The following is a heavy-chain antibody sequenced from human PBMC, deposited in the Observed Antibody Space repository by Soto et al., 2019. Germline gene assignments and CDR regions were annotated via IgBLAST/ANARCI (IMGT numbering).Heavy chain of an antibody. D-gene: IGHD5-12*01. V-gene: IGHV4-59*11. Sequence: SQTLSLTCTVSGGSISSHYWSLIRQPPGKGLEWIGYIYYSGSTNYNPSLKSRVTISVDTSKNQFSLKLSSVTAADTAVYYCARDAYVSRYGLRRRYFDLWGRGTLVTVSS. J-gene: IGHJ2*01. CDR3: ARDAYVSRYGLRRRYFDL. CDR2: IYYSGST. CDR1: GGSISSHY.